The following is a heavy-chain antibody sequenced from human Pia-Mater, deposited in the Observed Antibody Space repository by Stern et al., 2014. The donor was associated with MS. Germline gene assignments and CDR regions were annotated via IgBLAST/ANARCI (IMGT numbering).Heavy chain of an antibody. Sequence: QLQLQESGPGLVKPSETLSLTCTVSGGSISSSSYYWGWIRQPPGKGLEWIGSIYYSGSTYYNPSLKSRVTISVDPSKQQFSLKRGSVTAADTAVYYCARHGTNDYGDYASHYWGQGTLVTVSS. CDR2: IYYSGST. J-gene: IGHJ4*02. D-gene: IGHD4-17*01. V-gene: IGHV4-39*01. CDR1: GGSISSSSYY. CDR3: ARHGTNDYGDYASHY.